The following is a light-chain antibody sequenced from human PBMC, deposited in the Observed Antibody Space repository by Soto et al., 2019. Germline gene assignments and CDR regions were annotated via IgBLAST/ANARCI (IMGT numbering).Light chain of an antibody. V-gene: IGLV1-40*01. J-gene: IGLJ1*01. CDR3: HPSAYRLSAPV. CDR2: GNN. CDR1: SSNIGAGDD. Sequence: QSVLTQPPSVSGAPGQRVTISCTGSSSNIGAGDDVHWYQQLPGTAPKRLIYGNNIRPSGVPDRSSGSKSGTSASLAITGLPPEHYPDYYCHPSAYRLSAPVFATGTKLTAL.